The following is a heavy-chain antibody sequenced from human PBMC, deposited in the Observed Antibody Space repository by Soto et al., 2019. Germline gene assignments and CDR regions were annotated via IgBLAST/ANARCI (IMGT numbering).Heavy chain of an antibody. CDR2: INHSGST. CDR1: GGSFSGYY. J-gene: IGHJ4*02. CDR3: ARGGGSSWYYFDY. Sequence: SETLSLTCAVYGGSFSGYYWSWIRQPPGKGLEWIGEINHSGSTNYNPSLKSRVPISVDTSKNQFSLKLSSVTAADTAVYYCARGGGSSWYYFDYWGQGTLVTVSS. D-gene: IGHD6-13*01. V-gene: IGHV4-34*01.